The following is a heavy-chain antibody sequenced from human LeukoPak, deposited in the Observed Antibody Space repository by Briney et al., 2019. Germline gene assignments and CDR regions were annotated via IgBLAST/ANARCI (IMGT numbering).Heavy chain of an antibody. CDR1: GGSISRDY. V-gene: IGHV4-59*08. Sequence: SETLSLTCTVSGGSISRDYWNWIRQPPGKGLEWIGDIDYSGRTNYNPSLKSRVTISVDTSKNQFSLKLSPVTAADTAVYYCARAVGDSGYGRYFDYWGQGTLVTVSS. CDR2: IDYSGRT. CDR3: ARAVGDSGYGRYFDY. D-gene: IGHD5-12*01. J-gene: IGHJ4*02.